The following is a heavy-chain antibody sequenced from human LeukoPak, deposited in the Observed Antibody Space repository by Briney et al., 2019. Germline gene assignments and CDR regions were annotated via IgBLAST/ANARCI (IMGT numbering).Heavy chain of an antibody. V-gene: IGHV3-23*01. J-gene: IGHJ4*02. D-gene: IGHD3-9*01. CDR1: GFTFSSYA. CDR3: AKQYYDILTGYYFPFDY. Sequence: GGSLRLSCAASGFTFSSYAMSWVRQAPGKGLEWVSAISGSGGSTYYADSVKGRFTISRDNSKNTLYLQMNSLRAEDTAVYYCAKQYYDILTGYYFPFDYWGQGTLVTVSP. CDR2: ISGSGGST.